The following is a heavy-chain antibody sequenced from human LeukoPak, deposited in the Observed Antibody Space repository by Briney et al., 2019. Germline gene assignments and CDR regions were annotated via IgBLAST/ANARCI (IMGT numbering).Heavy chain of an antibody. J-gene: IGHJ4*02. CDR1: DFTFSSYA. CDR3: ARVRRRVLWTCLDY. CDR2: ISVSGGST. Sequence: GGSLRLSCTASDFTFSSYAMTWARQAPGKGLEWVSTISVSGGSTSYADSVKGRFTVSRDSSKNTLYLQMSSLRAEDTATYYCARVRRRVLWTCLDYWGQGTLVTVSS. V-gene: IGHV3-23*01. D-gene: IGHD2-2*01.